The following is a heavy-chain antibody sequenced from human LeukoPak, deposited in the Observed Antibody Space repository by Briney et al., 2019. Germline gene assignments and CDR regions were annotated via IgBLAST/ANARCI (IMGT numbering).Heavy chain of an antibody. J-gene: IGHJ4*02. D-gene: IGHD6-13*01. CDR3: ARLAAATSDY. Sequence: SQTLSLTCTVSGCSITSGTSYWNWIGQPAGKGPEWIGRIYHSGGTNYTPSLKSRVTISVDTSKNQFSLKLSSVTAADTAVYYCARLAAATSDYWGQGTLVTASS. CDR2: IYHSGGT. V-gene: IGHV4-61*02. CDR1: GCSITSGTSY.